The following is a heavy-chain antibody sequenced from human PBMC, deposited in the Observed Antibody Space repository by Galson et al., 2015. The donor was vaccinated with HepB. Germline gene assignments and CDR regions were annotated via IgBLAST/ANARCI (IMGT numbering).Heavy chain of an antibody. D-gene: IGHD6-13*01. V-gene: IGHV1-18*01. J-gene: IGHJ6*02. Sequence: SVKVSCKASGYTFTSYGISWVRQAPGQGLEWMGWISAYNGNTNYAPKLQGRVTMTTDTSTSTAYMELRSLRSDDTAVYYCARDWQQQLGSEPYYYYGMDVSGQGTTVTVSS. CDR1: GYTFTSYG. CDR2: ISAYNGNT. CDR3: ARDWQQQLGSEPYYYYGMDV.